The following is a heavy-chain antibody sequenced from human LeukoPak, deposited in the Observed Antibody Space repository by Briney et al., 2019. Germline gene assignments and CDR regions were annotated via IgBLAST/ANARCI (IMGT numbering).Heavy chain of an antibody. CDR1: GFTFSSYG. D-gene: IGHD4-17*01. Sequence: GGYLRLSCAASGFTFSSYGMHWVRQAPGKGLEWVAFIRYDGSNKYYADSVKGRFTISRDNSKNTLYLQMNSLRAEDTAVYYCAKGNDYGDRNPDYWGQGTLVTVSS. CDR2: IRYDGSNK. CDR3: AKGNDYGDRNPDY. J-gene: IGHJ4*02. V-gene: IGHV3-30*02.